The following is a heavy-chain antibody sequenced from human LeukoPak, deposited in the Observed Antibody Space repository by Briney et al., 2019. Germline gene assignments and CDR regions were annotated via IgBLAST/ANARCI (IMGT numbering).Heavy chain of an antibody. CDR1: GFTFGRYW. CDR3: ARAPSKTGYAFDI. CDR2: INSDESST. Sequence: GGSLRLSCAASGFTFGRYWMHWVRQAQGKGLVWVSRINSDESSTDYADSVKGRFTISRDNAKNTLYLQMNSLRAEDTAVYYCARAPSKTGYAFDIWGQGTMVTVSS. V-gene: IGHV3-74*01. J-gene: IGHJ3*02. D-gene: IGHD3-10*01.